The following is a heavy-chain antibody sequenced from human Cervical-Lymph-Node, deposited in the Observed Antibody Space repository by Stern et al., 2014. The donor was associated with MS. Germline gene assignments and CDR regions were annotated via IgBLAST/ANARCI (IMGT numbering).Heavy chain of an antibody. CDR2: IFHRGYT. J-gene: IGHJ5*02. D-gene: IGHD6-6*01. Sequence: QVQLQESGPGLVKPSETLSLTCTVSGGSVNSNTYYWTWIRQPPGKGLEWIGVIFHRGYTSYNPSLQSRVNMSRDTSQNPLSLELTSVTAADAAVYYGASRYTSSSGYFDPWGQGTLVTVSS. CDR3: ASRYTSSSGYFDP. CDR1: GGSVNSNTYY. V-gene: IGHV4-61*03.